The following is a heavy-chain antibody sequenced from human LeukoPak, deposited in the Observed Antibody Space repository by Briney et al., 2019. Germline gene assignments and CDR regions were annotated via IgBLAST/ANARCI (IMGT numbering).Heavy chain of an antibody. CDR3: ARDRAAAMEYYYMDV. Sequence: HAGGSLRLSCAASGFTFRSYGMHWVRQAPGEGLEWVAVIWYDGSNKNYADSVKGRFTISRDNPKNTLYLQMNSLRAEDTAVYYCARDRAAAMEYYYMDVWGKGTTVTVSS. V-gene: IGHV3-33*01. CDR2: IWYDGSNK. D-gene: IGHD2-2*01. J-gene: IGHJ6*03. CDR1: GFTFRSYG.